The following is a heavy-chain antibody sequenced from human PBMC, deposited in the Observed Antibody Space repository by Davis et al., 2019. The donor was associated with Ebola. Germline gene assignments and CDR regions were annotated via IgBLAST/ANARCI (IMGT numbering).Heavy chain of an antibody. CDR3: ARVITGTTTYYYYYMDV. J-gene: IGHJ6*03. CDR2: IIPIFGKA. D-gene: IGHD1-7*01. Sequence: SVNVPCKASVGTFSSYAISWVRQAPGQGLEWMGGIIPIFGKANYAQKFQGRVTITADESTSTAYMELSSLRSEDTAVYYCARVITGTTTYYYYYMDVWGKGTTVTVSS. CDR1: VGTFSSYA. V-gene: IGHV1-69*13.